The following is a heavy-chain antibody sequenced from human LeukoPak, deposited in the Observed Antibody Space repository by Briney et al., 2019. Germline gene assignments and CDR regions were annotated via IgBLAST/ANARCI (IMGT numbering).Heavy chain of an antibody. Sequence: SVKVSCKASGGTFSSYAISWVRQAPGQGLEWMGAIIPIFGTANYAQTFQGRVTITADKSTSTPYMQLSSLRSEDTAVYYCARVLAGLTDYWGEGTLVTVSS. J-gene: IGHJ4*02. CDR1: GGTFSSYA. CDR2: IIPIFGTA. CDR3: ARVLAGLTDY. V-gene: IGHV1-69*06.